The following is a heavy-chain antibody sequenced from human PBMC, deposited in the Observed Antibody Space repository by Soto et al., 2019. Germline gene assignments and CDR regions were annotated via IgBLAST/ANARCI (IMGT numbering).Heavy chain of an antibody. D-gene: IGHD2-21*02. CDR1: GDSVSSNSAA. CDR3: TKQKGDSRTYNGMDV. J-gene: IGHJ6*02. V-gene: IGHV6-1*01. Sequence: QVQLQQSGPGLVKPSQTLSLTCAISGDSVSSNSAAWNWIRQSPSRGLEWLGRAYYRSQWYYDSAVYVKSRRIVIPVTSKNQCSLQLNSVTPEDTAVYYCTKQKGDSRTYNGMDVWGQGTTVIVSS. CDR2: AYYRSQWYY.